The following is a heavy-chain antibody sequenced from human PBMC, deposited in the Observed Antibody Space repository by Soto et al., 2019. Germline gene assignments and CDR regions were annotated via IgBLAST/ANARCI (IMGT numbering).Heavy chain of an antibody. CDR3: TKEVRHHFSYYFDN. Sequence: EVQLVESGGGLVQPGRSLRLSCVISGVAFDDYAMHWVRQVPGKGLEWVAGISWSGSTIDYADSVKGRFTISRDNGKNSLYLEMSGLRPDDTAVYYCTKEVRHHFSYYFDNWGQGTLVTVSS. D-gene: IGHD3-3*02. CDR1: GVAFDDYA. CDR2: ISWSGSTI. J-gene: IGHJ4*02. V-gene: IGHV3-9*01.